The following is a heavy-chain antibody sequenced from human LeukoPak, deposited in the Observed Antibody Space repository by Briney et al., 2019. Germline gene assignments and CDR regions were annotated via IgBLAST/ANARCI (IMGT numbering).Heavy chain of an antibody. CDR1: GGTFSSYA. V-gene: IGHV1-69*06. J-gene: IGHJ4*02. D-gene: IGHD5-12*01. CDR2: IIPIFGTA. CDR3: ARTPHAVPGLLDY. Sequence: SVKVSCKASGGTFSSYAISWVRQAPGQGLEWMGGIIPIFGTANYAQKFQGRVTITADKSTSTAYMELSSLRSEDTAVYYCARTPHAVPGLLDYWGQGTLVTVSS.